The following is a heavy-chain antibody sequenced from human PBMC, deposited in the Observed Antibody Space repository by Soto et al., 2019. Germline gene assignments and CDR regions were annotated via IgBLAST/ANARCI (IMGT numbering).Heavy chain of an antibody. CDR2: ISSSGSTI. CDR1: GFTFSDYY. J-gene: IGHJ4*01. V-gene: IGHV3-11*01. CDR3: AREEAVAGTVIDY. Sequence: GVSLRLSCAASGFTFSDYYMSWIRQAPGKGLEWVSYISSSGSTIYYADSVRGRFTISRDNAKNSLYLQMNSLRAEDTAVYYCAREEAVAGTVIDYWGHGTLVTVSS. D-gene: IGHD6-19*01.